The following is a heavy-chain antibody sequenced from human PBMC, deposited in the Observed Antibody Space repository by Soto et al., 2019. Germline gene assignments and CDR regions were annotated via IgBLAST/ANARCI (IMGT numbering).Heavy chain of an antibody. CDR2: INPNSGAT. V-gene: IGHV1-2*02. D-gene: IGHD4-4*01. J-gene: IGHJ4*02. CDR3: ARSRLTDYSIDY. CDR1: GYTFSSYG. Sequence: QVQLVQSGVEVKKPGASVKVSCKASGYTFSSYGISWVRQAPGQGLEWMGWINPNSGATNYALKFQGRVTMTRDTSISAAYMELNSLTSDDTAVYYCARSRLTDYSIDYWGQGTLVTVSS.